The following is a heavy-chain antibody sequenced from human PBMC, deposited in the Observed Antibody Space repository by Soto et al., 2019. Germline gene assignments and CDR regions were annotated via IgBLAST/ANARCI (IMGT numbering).Heavy chain of an antibody. CDR2: IYYTGST. CDR3: ARGVYSSGYYLYFDD. D-gene: IGHD3-22*01. CDR1: GGSFGTYY. V-gene: IGHV4-59*01. Sequence: SETLSLTCSVSGGSFGTYYWSWVRQPPGKRLEWIGYIYYTGSTKYNPSLNSRVIISMDASTNQFSLKLYSVTAADTAVYYCARGVYSSGYYLYFDDWGQGTQVTVSS. J-gene: IGHJ4*02.